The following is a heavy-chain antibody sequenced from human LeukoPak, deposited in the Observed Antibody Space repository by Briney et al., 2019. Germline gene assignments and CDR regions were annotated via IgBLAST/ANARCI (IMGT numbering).Heavy chain of an antibody. V-gene: IGHV3-48*04. J-gene: IGHJ4*02. CDR2: ISSSSSTI. CDR3: ARLRRNSDSSGYYYYYDY. CDR1: GFTFSSYS. Sequence: GGSLRLSCAASGFTFSSYSMNWVCQAPGKGLEWVSYISSSSSTIYYADSVRGRFSISRDDARNSLYLQMDSLRGDDTAVYYCARLRRNSDSSGYYYYYDYWGQGTLVTVSS. D-gene: IGHD3-22*01.